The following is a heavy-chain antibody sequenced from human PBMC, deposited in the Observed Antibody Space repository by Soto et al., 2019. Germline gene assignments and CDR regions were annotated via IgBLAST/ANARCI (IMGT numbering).Heavy chain of an antibody. D-gene: IGHD3-3*01. V-gene: IGHV2-5*02. J-gene: IGHJ4*02. Sequence: QITLNESGPTLVKPTQTLTLTCTFSGFSLSTSGVGVGWIRQSPGKAPEWLALIYWDDDKRYSPSLKSRLTITKDTSKNQVVLTMANLDPADTATYYCAHRVLRTVFGLVTTTAIYFDFWGQGNPVAVSS. CDR3: AHRVLRTVFGLVTTTAIYFDF. CDR1: GFSLSTSGVG. CDR2: IYWDDDK.